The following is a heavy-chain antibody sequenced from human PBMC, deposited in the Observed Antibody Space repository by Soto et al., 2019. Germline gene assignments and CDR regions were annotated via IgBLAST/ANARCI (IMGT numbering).Heavy chain of an antibody. CDR2: ITKSSRTI. Sequence: EVQLVESGGGLVQPGVSLRLSCAASGFTFSTYSMNWVRQAPGKGLEWISYITKSSRTIYYADSVKGRFTISRDNAKNSLYLQRNSPGAEDTAVYYCTRDHGYAYGMDVWGQGTTVTVSS. CDR1: GFTFSTYS. J-gene: IGHJ6*02. CDR3: TRDHGYAYGMDV. V-gene: IGHV3-48*01. D-gene: IGHD5-12*01.